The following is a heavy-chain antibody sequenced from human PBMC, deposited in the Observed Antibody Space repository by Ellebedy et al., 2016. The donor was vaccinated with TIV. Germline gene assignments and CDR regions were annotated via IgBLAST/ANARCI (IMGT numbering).Heavy chain of an antibody. CDR3: ARGLLMVYAIRGGIDY. D-gene: IGHD2-8*01. CDR1: GFTPSNSG. CDR2: IWYDESNR. J-gene: IGHJ4*02. Sequence: PGGSLRLSCAASGFTPSNSGMHWVRQDPGKGPEWVASIWYDESNRHYADSVKGRFTISRDNSENTLYLQMNSLRAEDTAVYYCARGLLMVYAIRGGIDYWGQGTLVTVSS. V-gene: IGHV3-33*08.